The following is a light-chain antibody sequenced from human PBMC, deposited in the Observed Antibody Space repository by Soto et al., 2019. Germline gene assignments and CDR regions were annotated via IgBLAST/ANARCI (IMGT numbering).Light chain of an antibody. Sequence: EIVLTQSPGTLSLSPGERATLSCRASQSFSSSYLAWYQQKPGQAPRLLIYGASSRATGIPDRFSGSGSGTDFTLPISSLEPEAFAVYYCQRYGSALFTFGPGTKVDVK. CDR3: QRYGSALFT. V-gene: IGKV3-20*01. CDR1: QSFSSSY. J-gene: IGKJ3*01. CDR2: GAS.